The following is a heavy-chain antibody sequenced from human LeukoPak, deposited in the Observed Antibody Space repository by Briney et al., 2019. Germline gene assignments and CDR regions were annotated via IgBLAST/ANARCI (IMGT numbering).Heavy chain of an antibody. CDR3: ARQWLVSPLFDY. J-gene: IGHJ4*02. CDR1: GGSLSGYY. Sequence: SETLSLTCAVYGGSLSGYYWSWIRQPPGKGPEWIGEINHSGSTNYNPSLKRRVTISVDTSKNQLSLKLSSMTAAGTAVYYCARQWLVSPLFDYWGQGTLVTVSS. D-gene: IGHD6-19*01. CDR2: INHSGST. V-gene: IGHV4-34*01.